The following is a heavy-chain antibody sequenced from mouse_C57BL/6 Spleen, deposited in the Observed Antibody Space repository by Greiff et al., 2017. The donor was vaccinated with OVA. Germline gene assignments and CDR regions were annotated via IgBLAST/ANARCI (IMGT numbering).Heavy chain of an antibody. CDR1: GFTFSSYA. CDR2: ISDGGSYT. D-gene: IGHD4-1*02. J-gene: IGHJ4*01. CDR3: ARAPNWPYAMDY. V-gene: IGHV5-4*01. Sequence: EVQVVESGGGLVKPGGSLKLSCAASGFTFSSYAMSWVRQTPEKRLEWVATISDGGSYTYYPDNVKGRFTISRDNAKNNLYLQMSHLKSEDTAMYYCARAPNWPYAMDYWGQGTSVTVSS.